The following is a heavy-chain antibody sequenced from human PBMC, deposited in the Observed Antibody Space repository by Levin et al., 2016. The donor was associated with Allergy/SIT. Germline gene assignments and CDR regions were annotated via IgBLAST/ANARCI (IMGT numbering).Heavy chain of an antibody. CDR2: IIPIFGTA. V-gene: IGHV1-69*01. Sequence: WVRQAPGQGLEWMGGIIPIFGTANYAQKFQGRVTITADESTSTAYMELSSLRSEDTAVYYCARDLGDYDSSDWGFDYWGQGTLVTVSS. D-gene: IGHD3-22*01. J-gene: IGHJ4*02. CDR3: ARDLGDYDSSDWGFDY.